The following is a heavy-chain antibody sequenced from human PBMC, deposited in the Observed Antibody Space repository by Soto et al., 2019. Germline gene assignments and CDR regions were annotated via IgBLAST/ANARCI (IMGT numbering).Heavy chain of an antibody. Sequence: SETLSLTCTVSGGSISSYYWSWIRQPPGKGLEWIGYIYYSGSTNYNPSLKSRVTISVDTSKNQFSLKLSSVTAADTAVYYCARGQWNYDIGTGSSHYYYYGMDVWGQGTTVTVSS. CDR1: GGSISSYY. J-gene: IGHJ6*02. V-gene: IGHV4-59*01. CDR3: ARGQWNYDIGTGSSHYYYYGMDV. CDR2: IYYSGST. D-gene: IGHD3-9*01.